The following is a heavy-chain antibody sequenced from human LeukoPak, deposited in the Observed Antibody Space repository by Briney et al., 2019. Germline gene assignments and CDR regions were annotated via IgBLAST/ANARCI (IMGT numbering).Heavy chain of an antibody. CDR3: AGGNEDDSSGFYDAFDI. V-gene: IGHV3-11*01. CDR2: ISSSGSTI. CDR1: GFTFSDYY. J-gene: IGHJ3*02. Sequence: GGSLRLSCAASGFTFSDYYMSWIRQAPGKGLEWVSYISSSGSTIYYADSVKGRFTISRDNAKNSLYLQMNSLRAEDTAVYYCAGGNEDDSSGFYDAFDIWGQGTMVTVSS. D-gene: IGHD3-22*01.